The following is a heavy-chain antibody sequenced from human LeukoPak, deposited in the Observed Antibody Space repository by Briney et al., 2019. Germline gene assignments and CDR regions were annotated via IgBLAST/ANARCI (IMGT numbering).Heavy chain of an antibody. D-gene: IGHD3-16*01. CDR1: GFTFSSYW. J-gene: IGHJ3*02. V-gene: IGHV3-74*01. CDR3: ARWSYGTDAFDI. CDR2: FITDGSST. Sequence: PGGSLRLSCAASGFTFSSYWMHWVRQAPGKGLVWVSRFITDGSSTSYADSVKGRFTISRDNAKNTLYLQMNSLRAEDTAVYYCARWSYGTDAFDIWGQGTMVTVSS.